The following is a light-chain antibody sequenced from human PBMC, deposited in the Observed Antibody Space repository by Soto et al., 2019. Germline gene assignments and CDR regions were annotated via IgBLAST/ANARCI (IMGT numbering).Light chain of an antibody. Sequence: DIQMTQSPSSLSASVGDRVTITCRASQSISSYLNWYQQKPAKAPKLLIYAASSFQSGLPSRFRGSGSGTDFTLTLRSLQPEDFATYYCQQSYSTPFTFGPGNQVDI. CDR1: QSISSY. V-gene: IGKV1-39*01. CDR2: AAS. J-gene: IGKJ3*01. CDR3: QQSYSTPFT.